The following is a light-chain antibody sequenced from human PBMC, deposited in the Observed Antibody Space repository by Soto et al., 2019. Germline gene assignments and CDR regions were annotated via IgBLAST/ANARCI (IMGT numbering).Light chain of an antibody. CDR1: QSIGSW. CDR2: KAS. J-gene: IGKJ2*01. V-gene: IGKV1-5*03. Sequence: DLQMTQSPSTLSASIGDRVTITCRASQSIGSWLAWYQQKPGKAPNLLIYKASYLQSGVPSRFTGSGSGTEFTLTISSLQPDDSATYYCQQYRSYSTFGQGTKLE. CDR3: QQYRSYST.